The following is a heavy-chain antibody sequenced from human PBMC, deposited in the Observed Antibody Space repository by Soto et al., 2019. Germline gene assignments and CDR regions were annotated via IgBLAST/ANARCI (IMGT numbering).Heavy chain of an antibody. V-gene: IGHV3-48*03. Sequence: GGSLRLSCAASGFTFSNYEMNWVRQAPGKGLEWVSYIGTRGRTIYYADSVKGRFTISRDSAKNSLYLQMNSLRAEDTAVYYCARDPAIYSGKFDYGLDVWGQGTTVTVSS. CDR2: IGTRGRTI. J-gene: IGHJ6*02. D-gene: IGHD4-4*01. CDR3: ARDPAIYSGKFDYGLDV. CDR1: GFTFSNYE.